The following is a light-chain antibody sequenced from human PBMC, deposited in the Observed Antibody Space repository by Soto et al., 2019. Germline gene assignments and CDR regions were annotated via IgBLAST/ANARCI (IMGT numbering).Light chain of an antibody. V-gene: IGKV1-39*01. CDR3: QQSYSTPPT. J-gene: IGKJ1*01. CDR1: QSISSY. CDR2: AAS. Sequence: DILVTQSPSSLSASVGDRVTITCRASQSISSYLNWYQQKPGKAPKLLIYAASSLQSGVPSRFSGSGSGTDFTLTISSLQPEDFATYYCQQSYSTPPTFGQGTKVEIK.